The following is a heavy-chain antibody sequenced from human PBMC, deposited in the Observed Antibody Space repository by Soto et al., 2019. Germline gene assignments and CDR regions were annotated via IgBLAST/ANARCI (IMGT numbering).Heavy chain of an antibody. CDR2: IFHSGST. CDR3: ARYSAYRGHFDF. D-gene: IGHD4-4*01. CDR1: GGSISSDGHA. V-gene: IGHV4-30-2*01. J-gene: IGHJ4*01. Sequence: SETLSLTCAVSGGSISSDGHAWSWIRQPPGKGLELIASIFHSGSTYYNPSLKARVTILVDGYNNQFSLRLRSVTAADTAVYYCARYSAYRGHFDFWGQGALVTVSS.